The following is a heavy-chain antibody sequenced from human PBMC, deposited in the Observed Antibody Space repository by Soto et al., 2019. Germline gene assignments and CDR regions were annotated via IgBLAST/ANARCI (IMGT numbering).Heavy chain of an antibody. D-gene: IGHD6-13*01. CDR3: ARQLIAAAGTDWFDP. V-gene: IGHV4-30-4*01. CDR1: GGSISSGDYY. CDR2: IYYSGST. J-gene: IGHJ5*02. Sequence: SLTFTVSGGSISSGDYYWSWIRQPPGKGLEWIGYIYYSGSTYYNPSLKSRVTISVDTSKNQFSLKLSSVTAADTAVYYCARQLIAAAGTDWFDPWGQGTLVTVSS.